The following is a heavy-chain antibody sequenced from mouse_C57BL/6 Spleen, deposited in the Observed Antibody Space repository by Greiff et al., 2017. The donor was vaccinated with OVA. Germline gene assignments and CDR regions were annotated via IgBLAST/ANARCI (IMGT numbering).Heavy chain of an antibody. CDR2: INPNYGTT. CDR3: ATGGGNYVDWFAY. V-gene: IGHV1-39*01. J-gene: IGHJ3*01. Sequence: VQLKQSGPELVKPGASVKISCKASGYSFTDYNMNWVKQSNGKSLEWTGVINPNYGTTSYNQKFKGKATLTVDQSSSTAYMQLNSLTSEDSAVYYCATGGGNYVDWFAYWGQGTLVTVSA. D-gene: IGHD2-1*01. CDR1: GYSFTDYN.